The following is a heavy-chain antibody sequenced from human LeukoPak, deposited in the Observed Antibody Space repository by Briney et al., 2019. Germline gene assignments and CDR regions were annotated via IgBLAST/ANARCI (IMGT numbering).Heavy chain of an antibody. CDR1: GYTFTSYW. J-gene: IGHJ4*02. D-gene: IGHD2-15*01. Sequence: GESLKISCKGSGYTFTSYWIGWVRQMPGKGLEWMGIIYPGDSDTRYSPSFQGQVTISADKSISTAYLQWSSLKASDTAMYYCARRRSGFCSDGSCSAHFDYWGQGTLVTVSS. CDR2: IYPGDSDT. CDR3: ARRRSGFCSDGSCSAHFDY. V-gene: IGHV5-51*01.